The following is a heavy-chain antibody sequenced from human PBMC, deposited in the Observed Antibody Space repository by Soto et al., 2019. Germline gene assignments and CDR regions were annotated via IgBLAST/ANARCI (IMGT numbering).Heavy chain of an antibody. V-gene: IGHV1-69*12. CDR1: GGTFSSYA. Sequence: QVQLVQSGAEVKKPGSSVKVSCKASGGTFSSYAISWVRQAPGQGLEWMGGIIPIFGTANYAQKFQGRVTINADESTSTGYMELSSLRSEDTGVYYCARDRGKDYYDSSGYYGRWFDPWGQGTLVTVSS. CDR3: ARDRGKDYYDSSGYYGRWFDP. D-gene: IGHD3-22*01. J-gene: IGHJ5*02. CDR2: IIPIFGTA.